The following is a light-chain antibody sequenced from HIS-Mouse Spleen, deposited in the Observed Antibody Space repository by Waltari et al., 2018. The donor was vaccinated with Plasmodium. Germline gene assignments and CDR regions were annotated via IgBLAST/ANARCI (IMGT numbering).Light chain of an antibody. V-gene: IGLV3-1*01. Sequence: SYELTQPPSVSVSPGQTASITCSGDKLGDKSACWYQQKPGQCPVLVIYQDSKRPSGIPERFSGSNSGNTATLTISGTQAMDEADYYCQAWDSSTAWVFGGGTKLTVL. J-gene: IGLJ2*01. CDR3: QAWDSSTAWV. CDR1: KLGDKS. CDR2: QDS.